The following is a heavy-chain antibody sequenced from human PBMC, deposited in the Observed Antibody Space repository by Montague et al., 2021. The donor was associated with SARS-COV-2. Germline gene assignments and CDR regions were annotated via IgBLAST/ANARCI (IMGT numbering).Heavy chain of an antibody. V-gene: IGHV4-59*11. CDR3: ARAVTTGIDWFDP. CDR1: GGSISSHY. Sequence: SETLSLTCTVSGGSISSHYWSWIRQPPGKGLEWIGYVNYGGSTNYNPSLKSRVSISLDTSKNQFSLRPNSVTAADTAVYYCARAVTTGIDWFDPWGQGTLVIVSS. CDR2: VNYGGST. J-gene: IGHJ5*02. D-gene: IGHD4-17*01.